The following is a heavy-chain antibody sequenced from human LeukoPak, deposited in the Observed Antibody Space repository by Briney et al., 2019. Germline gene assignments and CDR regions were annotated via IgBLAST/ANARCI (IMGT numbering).Heavy chain of an antibody. CDR3: ARGGYCSGGSCYSPWFDP. CDR1: GYTFTSYG. Sequence: ASVTVSCKASGYTFTSYGISWVRQAPGQGLEWMGWISAYNGNTNYAQKLQGRVTMTTDTSTSTAYMELRSLRSDDTAVYYCARGGYCSGGSCYSPWFDPWGQGTLVTVSS. CDR2: ISAYNGNT. J-gene: IGHJ5*02. D-gene: IGHD2-15*01. V-gene: IGHV1-18*01.